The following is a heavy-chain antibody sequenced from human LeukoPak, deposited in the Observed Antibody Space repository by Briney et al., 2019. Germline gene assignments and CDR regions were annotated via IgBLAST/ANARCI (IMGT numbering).Heavy chain of an antibody. CDR3: ARDRDDGFDL. CDR2: IYYSGST. J-gene: IGHJ2*01. V-gene: IGHV4-39*07. CDR1: GGSISSSSYY. Sequence: SETLSLTCTVSGGSISSSSYYWGWIRQPPGKGLEWIGSIYYSGSTYYNPSLKSRVTISVDTSKNQFSLKLSSVTAADTAVYYCARDRDDGFDLWGRGTLVTVSS. D-gene: IGHD1-1*01.